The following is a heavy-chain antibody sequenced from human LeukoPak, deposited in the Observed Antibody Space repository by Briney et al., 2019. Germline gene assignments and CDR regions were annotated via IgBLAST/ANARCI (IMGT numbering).Heavy chain of an antibody. Sequence: GGSLRLSCAASGLTVSSNYMSWVRPAPGKGLEWVSVIYSGGSAYYADSLKGRFTISRDNSKNTLYLQMNSLRAEDTAVYYCARVIQSLLLKGYFDYWGQGTLVTVSS. CDR2: IYSGGSA. J-gene: IGHJ4*02. V-gene: IGHV3-53*01. D-gene: IGHD2-15*01. CDR1: GLTVSSNY. CDR3: ARVIQSLLLKGYFDY.